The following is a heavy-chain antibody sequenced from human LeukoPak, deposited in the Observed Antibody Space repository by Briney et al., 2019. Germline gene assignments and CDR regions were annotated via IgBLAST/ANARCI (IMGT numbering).Heavy chain of an antibody. CDR1: GFTFTAYL. D-gene: IGHD3-22*01. CDR2: MSSDGTAM. Sequence: GGSLRLSCAASGFTFTAYLIHWVRQAPGKGLEWVAVMSSDGTAMFYADSVKGRFTISRDNSKNTLYLQMNSLRAEDTAVYYCVRESEYYFDHSASFDYWGQGTLVTVSS. CDR3: VRESEYYFDHSASFDY. V-gene: IGHV3-30-3*01. J-gene: IGHJ4*02.